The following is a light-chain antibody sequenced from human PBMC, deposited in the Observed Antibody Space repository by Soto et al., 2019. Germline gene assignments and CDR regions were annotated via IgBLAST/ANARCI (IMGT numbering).Light chain of an antibody. J-gene: IGKJ5*01. CDR1: QSVSSY. CDR2: DAS. Sequence: EIVLTQSPATLSLSPGERATLSCRASQSVSSYLVWYQQKPGQAPRLLIYDASNRATGIPARFRGSGSGTDFTLTISSLEPEDFAVYYCQQRSNWPPITFGQGTRLEIK. CDR3: QQRSNWPPIT. V-gene: IGKV3-11*01.